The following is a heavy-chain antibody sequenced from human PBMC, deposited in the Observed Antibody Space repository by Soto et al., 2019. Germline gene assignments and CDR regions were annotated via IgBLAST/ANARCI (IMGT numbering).Heavy chain of an antibody. Sequence: SLRLSCAASGFTFSSYGMHWVRQAPGKGLEWVAVISYDGSNKYYADSVKGRFTISRDNSKNTLYLQMNSLRAEDTAVYYCAKDHVIVVVPAATNFDYWGQGTLVTVSS. J-gene: IGHJ4*02. D-gene: IGHD2-2*01. CDR1: GFTFSSYG. V-gene: IGHV3-30*18. CDR3: AKDHVIVVVPAATNFDY. CDR2: ISYDGSNK.